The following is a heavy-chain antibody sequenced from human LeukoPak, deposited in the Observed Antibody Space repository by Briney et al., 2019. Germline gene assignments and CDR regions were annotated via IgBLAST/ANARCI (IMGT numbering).Heavy chain of an antibody. Sequence: PGESLRLSCEASGFTFSNYVIHWVRQAPGKGLEWLAVISYDGINKYYADSVKGRFTISRDHSKTTVDLQMDSLGGADTAVYYFARSPIYYYMDVWGKGTTVTVSS. CDR3: ARSPIYYYMDV. V-gene: IGHV3-30-3*01. CDR2: ISYDGINK. CDR1: GFTFSNYV. J-gene: IGHJ6*03.